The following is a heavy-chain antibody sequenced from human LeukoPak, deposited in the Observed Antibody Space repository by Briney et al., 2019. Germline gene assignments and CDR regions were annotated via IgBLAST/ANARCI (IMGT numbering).Heavy chain of an antibody. J-gene: IGHJ4*02. CDR3: ARDLDSSSWLLDY. CDR2: ISSSSSYI. D-gene: IGHD6-13*01. CDR1: GFTFSSYS. Sequence: GGSLRLSCAASGFTFSSYSMNWVRQAPGKGLEWVSSISSSSSYIYYADSVKGRFTISRDNAKNSLYLQMNSLRAEDTAVYYCARDLDSSSWLLDYWGQGTLVTVSS. V-gene: IGHV3-21*01.